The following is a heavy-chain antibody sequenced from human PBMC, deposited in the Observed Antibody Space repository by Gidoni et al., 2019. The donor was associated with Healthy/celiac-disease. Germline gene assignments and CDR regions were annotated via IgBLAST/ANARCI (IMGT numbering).Heavy chain of an antibody. J-gene: IGHJ4*02. CDR1: GFTVSSNY. Sequence: EVQLVESGGGLVQPGGSLRLSCAASGFTVSSNYMSWVRQAPGKGLEWVSVIYSGGSTYYADSVKGRFTISRDNSKNTLYLQMNSLRAEDTAVYYCARLPADYYDSSGYPDYWGQGTLVTVSS. CDR3: ARLPADYYDSSGYPDY. D-gene: IGHD3-22*01. V-gene: IGHV3-66*04. CDR2: IYSGGST.